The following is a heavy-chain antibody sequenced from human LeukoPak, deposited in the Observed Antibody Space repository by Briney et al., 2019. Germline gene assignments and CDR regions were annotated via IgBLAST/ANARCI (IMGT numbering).Heavy chain of an antibody. Sequence: GGSLRLSCTASGFTFSDYGMSWFRQAPGKGLEWVSYISSSGNIIYYADSVKGRFTISRDNAKNSLYLQMNSLRAEDTAVYYCTTDHFGYFDYWGQGTLVTVSS. CDR3: TTDHFGYFDY. D-gene: IGHD3-3*01. J-gene: IGHJ4*02. V-gene: IGHV3-11*01. CDR1: GFTFSDYG. CDR2: ISSSGNII.